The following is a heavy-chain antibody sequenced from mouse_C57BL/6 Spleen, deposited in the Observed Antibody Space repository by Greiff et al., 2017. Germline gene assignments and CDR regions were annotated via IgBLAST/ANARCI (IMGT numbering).Heavy chain of an antibody. Sequence: DVQLQESGPGMVKPSQSLSLTCTVTGYSITSGYDWHWIRHFPGNKLEWMGYISYSGSTNYNPSLKSRISITHDTSKNHFFLKLNSVTTEDTATYCCARGLRGVFDYWGQGTTLTVSS. CDR2: ISYSGST. CDR3: ARGLRGVFDY. D-gene: IGHD2-4*01. CDR1: GYSITSGYD. V-gene: IGHV3-1*01. J-gene: IGHJ2*01.